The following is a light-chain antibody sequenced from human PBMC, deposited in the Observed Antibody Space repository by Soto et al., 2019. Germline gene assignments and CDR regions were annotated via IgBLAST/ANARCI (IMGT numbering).Light chain of an antibody. CDR1: QSISSSY. J-gene: IGKJ1*01. V-gene: IGKV3-20*01. Sequence: EIGLTQSPGTLALSAGDRATLSCRASQSISSSYLAWYQQKPGQAPRLLIYGPSSRATGIPDRFSGSGSGTDFTLTINRLEPEDFAVYYCQQYDSSPRTFGQGTKVDIK. CDR2: GPS. CDR3: QQYDSSPRT.